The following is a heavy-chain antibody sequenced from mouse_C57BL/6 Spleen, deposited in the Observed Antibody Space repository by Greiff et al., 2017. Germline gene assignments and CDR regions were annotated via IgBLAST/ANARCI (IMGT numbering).Heavy chain of an antibody. CDR1: GYTFTSYW. CDR2: IHPNSGST. V-gene: IGHV1-64*01. D-gene: IGHD1-1*01. CDR3: ARSGYYGSRCDY. Sequence: QVQLQQPGAELVKPGASVKLSCKASGYTFTSYWMHWVKQRPGQGLEWIGMIHPNSGSTNYNEKFKSKATLTVDKSSSTAYMQLSSLTSEDSAVYYCARSGYYGSRCDYWGQGTTLTVSS. J-gene: IGHJ2*01.